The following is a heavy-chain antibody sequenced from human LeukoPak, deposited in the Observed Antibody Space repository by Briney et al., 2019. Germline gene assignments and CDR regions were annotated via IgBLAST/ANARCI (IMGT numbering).Heavy chain of an antibody. Sequence: SVKVSCKASGGTFSSYTISWVRQAPGQGLEWMGRIIPILGIANYAQKFQGRVTITADKSTSTAYMELSSLRSEDTAVYYCYTILGEPRDAFDIWGQGTMVTVSS. D-gene: IGHD3-3*01. J-gene: IGHJ3*02. CDR3: YTILGEPRDAFDI. CDR1: GGTFSSYT. V-gene: IGHV1-69*02. CDR2: IIPILGIA.